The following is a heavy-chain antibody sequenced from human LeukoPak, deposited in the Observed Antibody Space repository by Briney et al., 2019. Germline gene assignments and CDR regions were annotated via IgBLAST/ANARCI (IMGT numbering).Heavy chain of an antibody. Sequence: PGGSLRLSCVASGFNFNDHTMHWVRHPPGKGLEWVGLITWDGRTTYYADSLKGQFTISRDNSRNYLFLQIHSLKEATGHDDIPEYYFDYWGRGTVVTVS. J-gene: IGHJ4*02. CDR1: GFNFNDHT. CDR2: ITWDGRTT. CDR3: EYYFDY. D-gene: IGHD5-12*01. V-gene: IGHV3-43*01.